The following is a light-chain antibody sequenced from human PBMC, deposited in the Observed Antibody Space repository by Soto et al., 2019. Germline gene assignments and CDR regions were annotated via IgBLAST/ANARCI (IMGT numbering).Light chain of an antibody. CDR1: QSVGSD. J-gene: IGKJ4*01. CDR3: QQHNTGPLT. V-gene: IGKV3-15*01. CDR2: GVS. Sequence: EIVMTQSPATLSVSPGERGTLSCRASQSVGSDLAWYQQKPGQAPRLLIYGVSSRATGIPARFSGSGSGTEFTLTISSLQSEDFAVYYCQQHNTGPLTFGGGTKVEIK.